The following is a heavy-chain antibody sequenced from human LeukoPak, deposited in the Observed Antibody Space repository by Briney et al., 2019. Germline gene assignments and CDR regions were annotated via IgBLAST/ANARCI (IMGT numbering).Heavy chain of an antibody. J-gene: IGHJ5*02. V-gene: IGHV4-59*01. CDR2: IYYSGST. CDR3: ARDLERYSGSYRGCRWFDP. Sequence: SETLSLTCTVSGGSISSYYWSWIRQPPGKGLEWIGYIYYSGSTNYNPSLKSRVTISVDTSKNQFSLKLSSVTAADTAVYYCARDLERYSGSYRGCRWFDPWGQGTLVTVSS. CDR1: GGSISSYY. D-gene: IGHD1-26*01.